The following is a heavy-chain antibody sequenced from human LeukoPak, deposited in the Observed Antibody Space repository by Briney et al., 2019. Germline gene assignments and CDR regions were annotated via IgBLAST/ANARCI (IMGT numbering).Heavy chain of an antibody. CDR1: GFTFTSYA. Sequence: GGSLRLSCAASGFTFTSYAMHWVRQAPGKGGEWVSIIGADETTKYYGDPVRGRFTISRDNAKNTLYLQMSSLRGEDTAVYYCAKDLAGYGAFDYWGQGALVTVSS. CDR2: IGADETTK. V-gene: IGHV3-33*03. CDR3: AKDLAGYGAFDY. J-gene: IGHJ4*02. D-gene: IGHD5-12*01.